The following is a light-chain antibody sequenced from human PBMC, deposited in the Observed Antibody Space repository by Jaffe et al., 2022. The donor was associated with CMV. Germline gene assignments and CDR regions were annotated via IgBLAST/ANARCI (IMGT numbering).Light chain of an antibody. CDR2: TSN. CDR3: AAWDDSLRGPV. Sequence: QTVLTQPPSASATPGQRVTISCSGSTSNIGSDFVYWFQRLPGTAPKLLIYTSNQRPSGVPDRFSGSKSGTSASLAISGLRSEDEAEYFCAAWDDSLRGPVFGGGTKLTVL. V-gene: IGLV1-47*02. J-gene: IGLJ3*02. CDR1: TSNIGSDF.